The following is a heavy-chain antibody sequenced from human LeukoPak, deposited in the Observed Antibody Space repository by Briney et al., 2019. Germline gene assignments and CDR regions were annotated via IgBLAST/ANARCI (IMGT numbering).Heavy chain of an antibody. J-gene: IGHJ4*02. Sequence: QPGGSLRLSCAASGFTFSSYWMSWVRQAPGKGLEWVANIKQDGSEKYYVDSVKGRFTISRDNAKNSLYLQMNSLRAEDTAVYYCARQAATIPGDFDYWGQGTLVTVSS. CDR1: GFTFSSYW. CDR2: IKQDGSEK. D-gene: IGHD5-24*01. CDR3: ARQAATIPGDFDY. V-gene: IGHV3-7*01.